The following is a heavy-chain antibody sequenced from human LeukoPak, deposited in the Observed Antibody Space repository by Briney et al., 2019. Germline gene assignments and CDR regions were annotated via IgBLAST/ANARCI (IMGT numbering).Heavy chain of an antibody. V-gene: IGHV4-59*01. D-gene: IGHD2-21*02. J-gene: IGHJ3*02. CDR3: ARGTSCGGGHCYDAFDI. Sequence: PSETLSLTCTVSGGSISSYYWSWIRQPPGKGLEWIGYIYYSGSTNYNPSLKSRVTISVDTSKNQFSLKLSSVTAADTAVYYCARGTSCGGGHCYDAFDIWGDGTMVTVS. CDR2: IYYSGST. CDR1: GGSISSYY.